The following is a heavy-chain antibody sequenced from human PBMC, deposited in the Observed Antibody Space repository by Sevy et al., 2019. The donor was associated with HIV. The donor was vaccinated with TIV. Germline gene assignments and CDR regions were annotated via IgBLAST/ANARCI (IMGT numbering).Heavy chain of an antibody. Sequence: SETLSLTCTVSGGSISGYYWSWIRQPPGKGLEWIGYIFYTGSTNYNLSFKRRVTISVDTSKNQFSLNLTSVTAADTAVYYRARDHGSSRWYCWFDPWGQGTLVTVSS. J-gene: IGHJ5*02. V-gene: IGHV4-59*01. D-gene: IGHD6-13*01. CDR3: ARDHGSSRWYCWFDP. CDR2: IFYTGST. CDR1: GGSISGYY.